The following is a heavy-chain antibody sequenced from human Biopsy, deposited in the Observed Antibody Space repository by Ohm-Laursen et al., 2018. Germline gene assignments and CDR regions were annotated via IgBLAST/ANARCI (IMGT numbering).Heavy chain of an antibody. Sequence: SSVKVSCNAPGGTFSNYGVNWVRQAPGQGLEWLGGNIPILGTGNYAQKFQDRVTVAADTSTITATMELRSLRSDDTAVYYCATKLTGYFHHWGQGTLVIVSS. CDR2: NIPILGTG. CDR3: ATKLTGYFHH. V-gene: IGHV1-69*06. J-gene: IGHJ1*01. D-gene: IGHD3-9*01. CDR1: GGTFSNYG.